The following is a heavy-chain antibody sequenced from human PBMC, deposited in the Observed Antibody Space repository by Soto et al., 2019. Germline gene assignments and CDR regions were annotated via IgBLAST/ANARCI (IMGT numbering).Heavy chain of an antibody. V-gene: IGHV4-34*01. CDR3: ARGPRVAAAGTEDYYFDY. D-gene: IGHD6-13*01. J-gene: IGHJ4*02. CDR2: INHSGST. CDR1: GGSFSGYY. Sequence: SETLSLTCAVYGGSFSGYYWSWIRQPPGKGLEWIGEINHSGSTNYNPSLKSRVTISVDTSKNQFSLKLSSVTAADTAVYYCARGPRVAAAGTEDYYFDYWGQGTLVTVSS.